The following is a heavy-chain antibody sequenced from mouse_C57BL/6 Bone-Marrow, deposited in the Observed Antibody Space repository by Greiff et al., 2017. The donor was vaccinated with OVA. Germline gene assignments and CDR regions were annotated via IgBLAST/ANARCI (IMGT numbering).Heavy chain of an antibody. V-gene: IGHV2-2*01. CDR3: ARNRGYDGYFDV. J-gene: IGHJ1*03. Sequence: VMLVESGPGLVQPSQSLSITCTVSGFSLTSYGVHWVRQSPGKGLEWLGVIWSGGSTDYNAAFISRLSISKDNSKSQVFFKMNSLQADDTAIYYCARNRGYDGYFDVWGTGTTVTVSS. CDR2: IWSGGST. CDR1: GFSLTSYG. D-gene: IGHD2-2*01.